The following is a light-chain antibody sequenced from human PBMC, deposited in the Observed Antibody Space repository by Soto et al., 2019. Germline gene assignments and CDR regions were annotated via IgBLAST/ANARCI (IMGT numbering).Light chain of an antibody. V-gene: IGKV3-15*01. CDR1: QSVSSN. Sequence: EIVMTQSPATLSVSPGERATLSCRASQSVSSNLAWYQQKPGQAPRLLIYGASTRATGIPARFSGSGSGTELTIIISSLQSEDVAVFYCQQYDNWPFTFGQGTRLEVK. CDR2: GAS. CDR3: QQYDNWPFT. J-gene: IGKJ5*01.